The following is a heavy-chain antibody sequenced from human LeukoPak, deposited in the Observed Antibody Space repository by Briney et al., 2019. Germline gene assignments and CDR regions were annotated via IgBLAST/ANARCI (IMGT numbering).Heavy chain of an antibody. V-gene: IGHV1-8*01. J-gene: IGHJ6*03. CDR2: MNPNSGNT. CDR3: ARGPQTLYDFWSGYSTPYYYYMDV. CDR1: GYTFTSYD. D-gene: IGHD3-3*01. Sequence: ASVKVSCKASGYTFTSYDINWVRQATGQGLEWMGWMNPNSGNTGYAQKFQGGVTMTRNTSISTAYMELSSLRSEDTAVYYCARGPQTLYDFWSGYSTPYYYYMDVWGKGTTVTVSS.